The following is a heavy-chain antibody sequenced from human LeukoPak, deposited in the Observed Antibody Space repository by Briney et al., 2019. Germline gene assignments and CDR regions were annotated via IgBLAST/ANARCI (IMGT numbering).Heavy chain of an antibody. CDR1: GFTFSDYY. CDR2: ISSSGSTI. J-gene: IGHJ6*03. Sequence: GGSLRLSCAASGFTFSDYYMSWIRQAPGKGLEWVSYISSSGSTIYYADSVKGRFTISRDNAKNSLYLQMNSLRAEDTAVYYCARAFCSSTSCPDQIYYYYYYMDVWGKGTTVTVSS. CDR3: ARAFCSSTSCPDQIYYYYYYMDV. D-gene: IGHD2-2*01. V-gene: IGHV3-11*04.